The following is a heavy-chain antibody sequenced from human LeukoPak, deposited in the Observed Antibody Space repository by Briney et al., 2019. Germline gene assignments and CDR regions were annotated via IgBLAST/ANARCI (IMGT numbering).Heavy chain of an antibody. V-gene: IGHV3-30*02. CDR3: AKDKDPWKSTAISDFDY. CDR2: IRYDSSNK. J-gene: IGHJ4*02. CDR1: GFTFSTYG. Sequence: GGSLRLSCAASGFTFSTYGMHWVRQAPGKGLEWVAFIRYDSSNKYYRDSVKGRFTISRDNSKNTLYLQMNGLRVEDTAVYFCAKDKDPWKSTAISDFDYWGQGSLVTVSS. D-gene: IGHD1-1*01.